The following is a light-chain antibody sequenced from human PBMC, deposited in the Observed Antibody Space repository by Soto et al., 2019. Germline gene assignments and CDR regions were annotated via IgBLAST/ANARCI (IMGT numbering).Light chain of an antibody. CDR3: QQYKDWPTT. CDR1: QGVSSS. Sequence: EIVMTQSPATLSVSPGERATLSCGASQGVSSSVAWYQQKPGQAPRLLIFGAYTRATGIPARFSGSGSGTEFTLTINSLQPEDFAVYHCQQYKDWPTTFGQGTKVDIK. CDR2: GAY. J-gene: IGKJ1*01. V-gene: IGKV3D-15*01.